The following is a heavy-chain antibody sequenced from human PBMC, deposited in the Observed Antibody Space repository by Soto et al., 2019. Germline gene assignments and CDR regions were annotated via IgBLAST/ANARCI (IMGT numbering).Heavy chain of an antibody. Sequence: QVPLVQSGAEVKKPGASVKVSCKASGYTFTSYGISWVRQAPGQGLEWMGWISAYNGNTNYAQKLQGRVTMTTDTSTSTAYMELRSLRSDDTAVYYCARASSSSWDVERDDYYYYYYMDVWGKGTTVTVSS. CDR3: ARASSSSWDVERDDYYYYYYMDV. J-gene: IGHJ6*03. D-gene: IGHD6-6*01. V-gene: IGHV1-18*01. CDR1: GYTFTSYG. CDR2: ISAYNGNT.